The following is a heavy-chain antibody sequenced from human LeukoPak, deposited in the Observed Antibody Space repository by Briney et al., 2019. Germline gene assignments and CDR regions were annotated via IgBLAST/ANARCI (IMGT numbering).Heavy chain of an antibody. CDR1: GCTFSSYW. Sequence: PGGSLRLSCAASGCTFSSYWMHWVRQGPGKGLVWVSRISSDGSSTSYADSVKGRFTISRDNAKSTLFLQMNSLRAEDTAVYYCARDGAAFDIWGLGTMVTVSS. CDR3: ARDGAAFDI. D-gene: IGHD3-16*01. V-gene: IGHV3-74*01. CDR2: ISSDGSST. J-gene: IGHJ3*02.